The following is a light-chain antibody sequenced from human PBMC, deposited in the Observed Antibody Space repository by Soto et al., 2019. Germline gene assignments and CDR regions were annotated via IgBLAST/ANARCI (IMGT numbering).Light chain of an antibody. CDR2: GAS. V-gene: IGKV3-15*01. CDR3: QQYHNWPPRYT. J-gene: IGKJ2*01. Sequence: EIVMTQSPATLSVSPGERATVSCRASQTVSSNLAWYQQKPGQAPRLLIHGASTRATGVPARFSGSGSGTEFTLTISSLQSEDFAVYYCQQYHNWPPRYTFGQGTKLQIK. CDR1: QTVSSN.